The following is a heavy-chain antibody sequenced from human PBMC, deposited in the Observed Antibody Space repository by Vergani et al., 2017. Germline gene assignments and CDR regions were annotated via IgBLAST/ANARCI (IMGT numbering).Heavy chain of an antibody. D-gene: IGHD6-6*01. J-gene: IGHJ5*02. CDR2: IIPIFGTA. CDR3: AGFVPSTRPYSSSRFDP. Sequence: QVQLVQSGAEVKKPGSSVKVSCKASGGTFSSYAISWVRQAPGQGLEWMGGIIPIFGTANYAQKFQGRVTITADESTSPAYMELSSLRSEDTAVYYCAGFVPSTRPYSSSRFDPWGQGTLVTVSS. V-gene: IGHV1-69*01. CDR1: GGTFSSYA.